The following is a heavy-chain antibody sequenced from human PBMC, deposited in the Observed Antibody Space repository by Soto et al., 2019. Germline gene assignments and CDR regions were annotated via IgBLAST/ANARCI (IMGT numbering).Heavy chain of an antibody. D-gene: IGHD1-20*01. J-gene: IGHJ4*02. Sequence: SETLSLTCAVSGGSISSSNWWSWVRQPPGKGLEWIGEIYHSGSTNYNPSLKSRVTISVDKSKNQLSLKLTSVTAADTAVYYCARTDVYTSQGDYFDSWGQGALVTVSS. CDR1: GGSISSSNW. V-gene: IGHV4-4*02. CDR2: IYHSGST. CDR3: ARTDVYTSQGDYFDS.